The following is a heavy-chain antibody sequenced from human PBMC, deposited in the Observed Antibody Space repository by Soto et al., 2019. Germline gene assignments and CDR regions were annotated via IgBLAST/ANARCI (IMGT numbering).Heavy chain of an antibody. D-gene: IGHD2-2*01. Sequence: GGSLRLCCAASGFTVSSNYMSWVRQAPGKGLEWVSVIYSGGSTYYADSVKGRFTISRDNSKNTLYLQMNSLRAEDTAVYYCATSEIGCTSCYYYYGIDVWGQGTTVTVSS. CDR2: IYSGGST. CDR1: GFTVSSNY. V-gene: IGHV3-53*01. J-gene: IGHJ6*02. CDR3: ATSEIGCTSCYYYYGIDV.